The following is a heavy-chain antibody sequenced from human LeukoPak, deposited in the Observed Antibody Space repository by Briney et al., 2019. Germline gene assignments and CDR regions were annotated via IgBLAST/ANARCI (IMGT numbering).Heavy chain of an antibody. CDR1: GYTFTGYY. Sequence: ASVKVSCKASGYTFTGYYMHWVRQAPGQGLEWMGWINPNSGGTNYAQEFQGRVTMTRDTSISTAYMELSRLRSDDTAVYYCAREPQSAYITMVRGVHFDYWGQGTLVTVSS. CDR2: INPNSGGT. V-gene: IGHV1-2*02. D-gene: IGHD3-10*01. J-gene: IGHJ4*02. CDR3: AREPQSAYITMVRGVHFDY.